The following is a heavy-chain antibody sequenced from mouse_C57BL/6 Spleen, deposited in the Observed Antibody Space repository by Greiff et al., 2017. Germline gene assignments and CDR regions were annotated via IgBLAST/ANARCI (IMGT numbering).Heavy chain of an antibody. CDR3: ARRYSNYYAMDY. CDR1: GFTFSDYG. J-gene: IGHJ4*01. D-gene: IGHD2-5*01. Sequence: EVKLVESGGGLVKPGGSLKLSCAVSGFTFSDYGMHWVRQAPEKGLEWVAYISSGSSTIYYADTVKGRFTISRDNAKNTLFLQMTSLRSEDTAMYYCARRYSNYYAMDYWGQGTSVTVSS. V-gene: IGHV5-17*01. CDR2: ISSGSSTI.